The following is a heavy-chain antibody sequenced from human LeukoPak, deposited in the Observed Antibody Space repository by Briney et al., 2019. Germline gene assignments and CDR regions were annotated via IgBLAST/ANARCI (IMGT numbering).Heavy chain of an antibody. D-gene: IGHD5-24*01. Sequence: SGPALVXPTQTLTLTCTFSGISLSTSGMRVSWIRQPPGKALEWLARIDWDDDKFYSTSLRTRLTISKDTSKNQVVLTMTNMDPVDTATYYCARTEATYHYMDVWGKGTTVTVSS. CDR2: IDWDDDK. CDR3: ARTEATYHYMDV. V-gene: IGHV2-70*04. J-gene: IGHJ6*03. CDR1: GISLSTSGMR.